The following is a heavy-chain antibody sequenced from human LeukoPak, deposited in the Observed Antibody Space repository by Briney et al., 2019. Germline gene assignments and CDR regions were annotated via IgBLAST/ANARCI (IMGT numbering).Heavy chain of an antibody. V-gene: IGHV3-48*04. CDR3: AREPYYYDSRVFDY. D-gene: IGHD3-22*01. J-gene: IGHJ4*02. CDR1: GFTFSSYS. CDR2: ISSSSSTI. Sequence: GGSLRLSCAASGFTFSSYSMNWVRRAPGKGLEWVSYISSSSSTIYYADSVKGRFTISRDNAKNSLYLQMNSLRAEDTAVYYCAREPYYYDSRVFDYWGQGTLVTVSS.